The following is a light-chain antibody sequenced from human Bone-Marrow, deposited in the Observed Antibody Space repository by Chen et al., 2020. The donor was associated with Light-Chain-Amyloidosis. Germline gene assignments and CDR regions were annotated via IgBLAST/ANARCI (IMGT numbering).Light chain of an antibody. CDR1: SSDVGGDNH. CDR3: SSYTITNTLV. Sequence: QYALTQPASVSGSPGQSITISCTGTSSDVGGDNHVSWYQQHADKAPKLMIYEVTNRPSWVPDRFSGSKSDNTASLTISGLQTEDEADYFCSSYTITNTLVFGSGTSVNVL. CDR2: EVT. V-gene: IGLV2-14*01. J-gene: IGLJ1*01.